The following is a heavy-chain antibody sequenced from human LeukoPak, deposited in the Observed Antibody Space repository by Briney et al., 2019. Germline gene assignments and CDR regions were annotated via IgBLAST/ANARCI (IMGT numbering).Heavy chain of an antibody. D-gene: IGHD6-13*01. J-gene: IGHJ4*02. CDR1: GFTFSSYG. CDR2: IWYDGSNK. Sequence: GRSLRLSCAASGFTFSSYGMHWVRQAPGKGLEWVAVIWYDGSNKYYADPVKGRFTISRDNSKNTLYLQMNSLRAEDTAVYHCARDRGSSWSPLDYWGQGTLVTVSS. V-gene: IGHV3-33*01. CDR3: ARDRGSSWSPLDY.